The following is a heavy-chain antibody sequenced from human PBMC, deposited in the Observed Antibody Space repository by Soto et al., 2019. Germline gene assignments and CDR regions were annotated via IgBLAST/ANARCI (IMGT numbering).Heavy chain of an antibody. Sequence: QMQLVESGGGVVQPGRSLRLSCAASGFTFNSYAMHWVRQAPGKGLEWVAFISYDGSNRYYVDSVKGRFTLSRDNSKNTLYLQMNSLRAEDTAIYYCARDGRHFDWLLPPFDYWGQGTLVTVSS. CDR3: ARDGRHFDWLLPPFDY. J-gene: IGHJ4*02. CDR2: ISYDGSNR. V-gene: IGHV3-30-3*01. D-gene: IGHD3-9*01. CDR1: GFTFNSYA.